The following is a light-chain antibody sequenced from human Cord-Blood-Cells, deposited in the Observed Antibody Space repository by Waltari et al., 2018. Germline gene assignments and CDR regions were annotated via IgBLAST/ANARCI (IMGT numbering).Light chain of an antibody. Sequence: EIVMTQSPATLSVSPGERATLSCRASQSVSSNLAWYQQKPGLAPRILSYGASTRATGIPARFSGSGSGTEFTLTISSLQSEDFAVYYCQQYNNWPFTFGPGTKVDIK. J-gene: IGKJ3*01. CDR1: QSVSSN. CDR3: QQYNNWPFT. CDR2: GAS. V-gene: IGKV3-15*01.